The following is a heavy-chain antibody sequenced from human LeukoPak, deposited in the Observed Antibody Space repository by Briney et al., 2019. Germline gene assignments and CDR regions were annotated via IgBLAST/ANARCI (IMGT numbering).Heavy chain of an antibody. CDR1: GFTVTDNY. D-gene: IGHD4-17*01. CDR3: ARTNPVYGDYDY. V-gene: IGHV3-53*01. CDR2: IYPDGRT. J-gene: IGHJ4*02. Sequence: PGGSLRLSCAVSGFTVTDNYMSWVRQAPGKGLQWVSVIYPDGRTYYADSVKGRFTISRDISRNTLLLQVNNLRADDTAVHYCARTNPVYGDYDYWGQGTLVTVSS.